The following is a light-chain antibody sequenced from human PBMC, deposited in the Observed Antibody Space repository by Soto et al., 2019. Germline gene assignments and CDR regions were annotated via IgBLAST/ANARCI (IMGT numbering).Light chain of an antibody. CDR2: DAS. CDR3: QHPWT. V-gene: IGKV1-5*01. J-gene: IGKJ1*01. CDR1: QSISSW. Sequence: DIQMNQSPSTMSASVGDRVTITCRASQSISSWLAWYQQKPGKAPKLLIYDASSLESGVPSRCSGSGAGPEITLTISSLQPDDFATYYCQHPWTFGQGTKVDIK.